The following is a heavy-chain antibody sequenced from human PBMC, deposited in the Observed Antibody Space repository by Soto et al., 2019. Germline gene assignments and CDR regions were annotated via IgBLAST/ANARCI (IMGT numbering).Heavy chain of an antibody. Sequence: SGSLSLTCIVPSDSIRSSSYYWGWIRQPPGKGLEWIGGIYHSGRTYYNPSLKSRVSISIDTSKNQFSLKLSSVTAADTALYYCARQRTTVVTQAYFDYWGQGALVTVSS. D-gene: IGHD2-21*02. CDR1: SDSIRSSSYY. CDR3: ARQRTTVVTQAYFDY. CDR2: IYHSGRT. J-gene: IGHJ4*02. V-gene: IGHV4-39*01.